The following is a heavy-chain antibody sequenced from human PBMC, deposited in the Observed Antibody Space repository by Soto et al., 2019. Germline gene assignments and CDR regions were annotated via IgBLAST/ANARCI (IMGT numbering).Heavy chain of an antibody. J-gene: IGHJ6*01. Sequence: VGSLRLSCAASGFTFSDYYMSCIRQSPGKWLEWVSYISSSGSTIYYADSVKGRFTISRDNAKNSLYLQMNSLRAEDTAVYYCARWGLGDYYETSGTYYSYCMEILGQGTTDKVSS. V-gene: IGHV3-11*01. CDR1: GFTFSDYY. CDR3: ARWGLGDYYETSGTYYSYCMEI. D-gene: IGHD3-22*01. CDR2: ISSSGSTI.